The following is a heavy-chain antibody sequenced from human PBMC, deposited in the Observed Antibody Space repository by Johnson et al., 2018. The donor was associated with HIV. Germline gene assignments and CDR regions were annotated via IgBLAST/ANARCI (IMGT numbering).Heavy chain of an antibody. D-gene: IGHD6-13*01. CDR1: GFSISSYW. Sequence: ASGFSISSYWMSWVRQAPGKGLEWLANLQQTGSAEYYVDSVKGRFTISRDHAKNSLYLQMNSLRAEDTAVYYCARGRSYSSSWQDDAFDIWGQGTVVTVSS. CDR3: ARGRSYSSSWQDDAFDI. V-gene: IGHV3-7*02. CDR2: LQQTGSAE. J-gene: IGHJ3*02.